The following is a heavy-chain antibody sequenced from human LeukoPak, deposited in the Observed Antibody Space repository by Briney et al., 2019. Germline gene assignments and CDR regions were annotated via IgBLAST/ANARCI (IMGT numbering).Heavy chain of an antibody. CDR1: GFTFNSYA. CDR2: VSGNGVST. Sequence: GGSLRLSCAASGFTFNSYAMSWVRQAPGKGLEWVSTVSGNGVSTYYADSVKGRFTISKDNSKNTLYLHMNSLSAEDTAVYYCAKVSPYFDPDNWGQGTLVTVSS. V-gene: IGHV3-23*01. D-gene: IGHD3-22*01. J-gene: IGHJ4*02. CDR3: AKVSPYFDPDN.